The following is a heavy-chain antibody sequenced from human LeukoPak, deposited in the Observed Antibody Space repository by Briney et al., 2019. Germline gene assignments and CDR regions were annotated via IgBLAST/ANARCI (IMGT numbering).Heavy chain of an antibody. J-gene: IGHJ4*02. CDR3: ATLSSSRFDY. D-gene: IGHD6-6*01. V-gene: IGHV4-39*01. Sequence: PSETLSLTCTLSGGSISSSSYYWGWIRQPPGKRLEWIGSIYYSGSTYYNPSLKSRVTISVDTSKNQFSLKLSSVTAADTAVYYCATLSSSRFDYWGQGTLVTVSS. CDR2: IYYSGST. CDR1: GGSISSSSYY.